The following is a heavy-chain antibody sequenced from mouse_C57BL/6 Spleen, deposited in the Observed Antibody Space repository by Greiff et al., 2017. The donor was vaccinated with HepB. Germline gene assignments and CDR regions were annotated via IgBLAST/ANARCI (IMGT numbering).Heavy chain of an antibody. J-gene: IGHJ1*03. CDR3: ARYREDWYFDV. CDR1: GFTFTDYY. Sequence: EVHLVESGGGLVQPGGSLSLSCAASGFTFTDYYMSWVRQPPGKALEWLGFIRNKANGYTTEYSASVKGRFTISRDNSQSILYLQMNALRAEDSATYYCARYREDWYFDVWGTGTTVTVSS. CDR2: IRNKANGYTT. V-gene: IGHV7-3*01.